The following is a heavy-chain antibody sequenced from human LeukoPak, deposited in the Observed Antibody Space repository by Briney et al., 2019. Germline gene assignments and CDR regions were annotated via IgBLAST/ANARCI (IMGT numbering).Heavy chain of an antibody. Sequence: SETLSLTCTVSGCSISSTSYYWGWIRLPPGKGLEWIGSIYYSGSTYNNPSLKSRVTMSVDTSKNQFSLKLASVTAADTAVYYCARQIAKTTVTTRFDPWGQGTLVTVSS. CDR3: ARQIAKTTVTTRFDP. D-gene: IGHD4-11*01. V-gene: IGHV4-39*01. J-gene: IGHJ5*02. CDR1: GCSISSTSYY. CDR2: IYYSGST.